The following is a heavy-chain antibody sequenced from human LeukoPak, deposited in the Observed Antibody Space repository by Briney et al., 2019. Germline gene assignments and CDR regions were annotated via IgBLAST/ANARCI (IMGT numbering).Heavy chain of an antibody. V-gene: IGHV5-51*01. CDR2: IYPGDSDT. CDR3: AREDATPYYYYGMDV. D-gene: IGHD2-15*01. CDR1: GYSFTSYW. J-gene: IGHJ6*02. Sequence: GESLKISCKGSGYSFTSYWIGWVRQMPGKGLEWMGIIYPGDSDTRYSPSFQGQVTISADKSISTAYLQWSGLKASDTAMYYCAREDATPYYYYGMDVWGQGTTVTVSS.